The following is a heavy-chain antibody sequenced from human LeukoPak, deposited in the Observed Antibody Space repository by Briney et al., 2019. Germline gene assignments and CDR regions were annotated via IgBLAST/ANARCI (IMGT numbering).Heavy chain of an antibody. J-gene: IGHJ4*02. D-gene: IGHD2-2*02. CDR1: GGSISSYY. V-gene: IGHV4-59*01. Sequence: SETLSLTCTVSGGSISSYYWSWIRQPPGKGLEWIGYIYYSGSTNYNPSLKSRVTISVDTSKNQFSLKLSSVTAADTAVYYCARGPIPDYWGQGTLVTVSS. CDR3: ARGPIPDY. CDR2: IYYSGST.